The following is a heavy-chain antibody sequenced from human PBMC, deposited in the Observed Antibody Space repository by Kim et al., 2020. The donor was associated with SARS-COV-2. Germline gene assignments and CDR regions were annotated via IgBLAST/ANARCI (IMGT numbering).Heavy chain of an antibody. V-gene: IGHV4-34*01. D-gene: IGHD5-12*01. J-gene: IGHJ3*02. CDR2: INHSGST. Sequence: SETLSLTCAVYGGSFSGYYWSWIRQPPGKGLEWIGEINHSGSTNYNPSLKSRVTISVDTSKNQFSLKLSSVTAADTAVYYCARIPQVATISKISVTENAFDIWGQGTMVTVSS. CDR1: GGSFSGYY. CDR3: ARIPQVATISKISVTENAFDI.